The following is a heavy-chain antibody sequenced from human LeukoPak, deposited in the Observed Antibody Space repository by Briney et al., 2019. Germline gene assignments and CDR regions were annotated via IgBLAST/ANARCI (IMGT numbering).Heavy chain of an antibody. CDR1: GYSISSRYY. V-gene: IGHV4-38-2*02. D-gene: IGHD4-17*01. CDR2: IYHSGST. CDR3: ARLWGTVTPEYFQH. Sequence: SETLSLTCTVSGYSISSRYYWGWIRQPPGKGLEWIGSIYHSGSTYYNPSLKSRVTISVDTSKNQFSLKLSSVTAADTAVYYCARLWGTVTPEYFQHWGQGTLVTVSS. J-gene: IGHJ1*01.